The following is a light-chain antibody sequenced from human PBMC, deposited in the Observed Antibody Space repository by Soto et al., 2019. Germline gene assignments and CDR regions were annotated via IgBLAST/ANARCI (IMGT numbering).Light chain of an antibody. J-gene: IGLJ1*01. Sequence: GTPGQRVTISCSGSSSNIGSNTVNWYQQLPGTAPKLLIHANNQRPSGVPDRFSGSKSGTSASLAISWLQSEEADYYCAAWDDSLNGYVFGTGTKVTVL. CDR3: AAWDDSLNGYV. CDR1: SSNIGSNT. CDR2: ANN. V-gene: IGLV1-44*01.